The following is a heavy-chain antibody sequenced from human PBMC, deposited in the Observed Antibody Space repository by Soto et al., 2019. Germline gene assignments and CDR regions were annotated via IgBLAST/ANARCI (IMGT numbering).Heavy chain of an antibody. CDR2: ISGSGGTT. CDR3: AKLKGRGSFDI. V-gene: IGHV3-23*01. CDR1: GFTFSSYA. Sequence: EVQLLESGGGLVQPGGSLRLSCAGSGFTFSSYAMSWVRQAPGKGLEWVSGISGSGGTTHNADSVKGRFTITRDNSKNTRYLQMNSLRVEDTAVHYCAKLKGRGSFDIWGQGTMVTVSS. J-gene: IGHJ3*02.